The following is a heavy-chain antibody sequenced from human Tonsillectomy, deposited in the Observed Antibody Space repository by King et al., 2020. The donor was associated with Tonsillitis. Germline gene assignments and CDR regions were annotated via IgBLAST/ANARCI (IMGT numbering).Heavy chain of an antibody. CDR3: ARVPLTIFGVVIEYYFDY. D-gene: IGHD3-3*01. Sequence: VTLKESGPVLVKPTETLTLTCTVSGFSLSNARMGVSWIRQPPGKALEWLAHIFSNDEKSYSTSLKSRLTISKDTSKGQVVLTMTNMDPVDTATYYCARVPLTIFGVVIEYYFDYWGQGTLVTVSS. J-gene: IGHJ4*02. CDR1: GFSLSNARMG. CDR2: IFSNDEK. V-gene: IGHV2-26*01.